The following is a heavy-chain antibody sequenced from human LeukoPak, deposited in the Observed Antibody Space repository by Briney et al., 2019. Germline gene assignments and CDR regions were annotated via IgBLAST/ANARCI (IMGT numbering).Heavy chain of an antibody. V-gene: IGHV1-18*01. CDR3: ASFPNAAAGPDYSYYGLAI. CDR1: GYAFTSYG. D-gene: IGHD6-13*01. CDR2: ISAYNGNT. J-gene: IGHJ6*01. Sequence: ASVTVSCKASGYAFTSYGISWVRQAPGQGLEWMGWISAYNGNTNYAQKLQGRVTMTTDTSTSTAYMELWSLRSDDTAVYYCASFPNAAAGPDYSYYGLAIGGHLAAVTVSS.